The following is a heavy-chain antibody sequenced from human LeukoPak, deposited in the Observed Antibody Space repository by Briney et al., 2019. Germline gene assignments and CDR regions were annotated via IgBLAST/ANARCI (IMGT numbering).Heavy chain of an antibody. V-gene: IGHV1-18*01. Sequence: GASVKVSCKASGYTFTSYGISWVRQAPRQGLEWMGWISAYNGNTNYAQKLQGRVTMTTDTSTSTAYMELRSLRSDDTAVYYCARASGGDYDYVWGTFDFWGQGTLVTVSS. CDR1: GYTFTSYG. D-gene: IGHD3-16*01. J-gene: IGHJ4*02. CDR2: ISAYNGNT. CDR3: ARASGGDYDYVWGTFDF.